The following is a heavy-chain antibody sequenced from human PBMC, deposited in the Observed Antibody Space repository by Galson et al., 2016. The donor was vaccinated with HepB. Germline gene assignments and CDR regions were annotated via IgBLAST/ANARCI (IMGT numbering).Heavy chain of an antibody. CDR1: GYSFNKYW. V-gene: IGHV5-51*01. CDR3: ASPYYHTSPWTVSGFDL. D-gene: IGHD3-22*01. J-gene: IGHJ3*01. CDR2: IYPGDSDT. Sequence: QSGAEVKKPGESLKISCKGFGYSFNKYWIGWVRQMPGKGLEWMGIIYPGDSDTRYSPSFQGQVTISVDKSSTTAYLQWSSLKASDTAMYYCASPYYHTSPWTVSGFDLWGQGTLVTVSS.